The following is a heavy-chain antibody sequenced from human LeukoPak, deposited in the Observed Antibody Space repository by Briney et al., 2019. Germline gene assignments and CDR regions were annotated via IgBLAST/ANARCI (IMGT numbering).Heavy chain of an antibody. V-gene: IGHV4-31*03. CDR2: IYYSGST. CDR1: GGSISSGGYY. D-gene: IGHD3-10*01. J-gene: IGHJ6*02. CDR3: ARLGGSGSYYNVIHYYYGMDV. Sequence: SETLSLTCTVSGGSISSGGYYWSWIRQHPGKGLEWIGYIYYSGSTYYNPSLKGRVTISVDTSKNQFSLKLSSVTAADTAVYYCARLGGSGSYYNVIHYYYGMDVWGQGTTVTVSS.